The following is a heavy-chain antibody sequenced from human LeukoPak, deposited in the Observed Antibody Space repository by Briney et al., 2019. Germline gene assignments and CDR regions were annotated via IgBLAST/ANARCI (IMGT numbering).Heavy chain of an antibody. CDR1: GGSMSSYY. CDR3: ARQRPPYYYDSSGYSEGGGYYFDY. J-gene: IGHJ4*02. CDR2: IYYSGST. D-gene: IGHD3-22*01. V-gene: IGHV4-59*08. Sequence: PSETLSLTCTVSGGSMSSYYWSWIRQPPGKGLEWIGYIYYSGSTKYNPSLKSRVTISVDTSKNQFSLKLSSVTAADTAVYYCARQRPPYYYDSSGYSEGGGYYFDYWGQGTLVTVSS.